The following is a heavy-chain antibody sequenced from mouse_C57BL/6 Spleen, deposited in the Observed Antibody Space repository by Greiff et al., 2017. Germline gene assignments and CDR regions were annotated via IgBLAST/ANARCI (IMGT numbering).Heavy chain of an antibody. CDR3: ARQTGPDWYFDV. V-gene: IGHV5-15*01. CDR2: ISNLAYSI. J-gene: IGHJ1*03. Sequence: EVQGVESGGGLVQPGGSLKLSCAASGFTFSDYGMAWVRQAPRKGPEWVAFISNLAYSIYYADTVTGRFTISRENAKNTRYREMSSLRSEDTAMYYCARQTGPDWYFDVWGTGTTVTVSS. CDR1: GFTFSDYG. D-gene: IGHD4-1*01.